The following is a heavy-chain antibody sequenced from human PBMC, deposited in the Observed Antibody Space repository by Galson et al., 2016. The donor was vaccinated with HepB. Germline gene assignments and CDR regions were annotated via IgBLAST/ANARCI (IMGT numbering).Heavy chain of an antibody. CDR2: ISHSGDSI. CDR1: GFTFSSYA. V-gene: IGHV3-23*01. CDR3: ARGRVGATPADY. Sequence: SLRLSCAVSGFTFSSYAMNWVRQAPGKGLEWVSDISHSGDSIYYADSVKGRFTISRDDSKNTLYLQMNSPRPEDTAVYYCARGRVGATPADYWGQGTLVTVSS. D-gene: IGHD1-26*01. J-gene: IGHJ4*02.